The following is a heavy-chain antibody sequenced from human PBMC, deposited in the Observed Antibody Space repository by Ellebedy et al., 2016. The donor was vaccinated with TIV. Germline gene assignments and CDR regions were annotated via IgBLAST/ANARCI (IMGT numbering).Heavy chain of an antibody. V-gene: IGHV4-4*02. CDR2: IYHSGST. CDR1: GGLMNSPSW. Sequence: MPSETLSLTCAVSGGLMNSPSWWSWVRQPPGKGLEWIGEIYHSGSTNYNPSLKSRLTISVDKSKNQFSLKLTSVTAADTAFYYCAKRRGIRGVMGSVGFDSWGQGSLVTVSS. CDR3: AKRRGIRGVMGSVGFDS. J-gene: IGHJ4*02. D-gene: IGHD3-10*01.